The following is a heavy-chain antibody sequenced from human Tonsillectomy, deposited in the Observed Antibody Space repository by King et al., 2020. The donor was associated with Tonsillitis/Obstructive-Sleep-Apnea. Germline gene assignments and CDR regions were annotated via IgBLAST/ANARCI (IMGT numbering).Heavy chain of an antibody. CDR1: GFTFSSYA. CDR3: AKARDEYPYYYYYMDV. D-gene: IGHD2-2*01. CDR2: ISGSGGST. J-gene: IGHJ6*03. V-gene: IGHV3-23*04. Sequence: VQLVESGGGLVQPGGSLRLSCAASGFTFSSYAMSWVRQAPGKGLEWVSAISGSGGSTYYADSVKGRFTISRDNSKNTLYLQMNSLRAEDTAVYYCAKARDEYPYYYYYMDVWGKGTTVTVSS.